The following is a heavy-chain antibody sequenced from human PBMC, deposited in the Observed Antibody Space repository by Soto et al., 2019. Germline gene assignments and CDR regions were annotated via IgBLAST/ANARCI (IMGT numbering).Heavy chain of an antibody. V-gene: IGHV3-15*07. Sequence: EVQMVESGGGLVKPGGSLRLSCAVSGFSFRDAWMNWVRQAPGKGLEWVGRIKSKAAGGPIDYAAPVKDRFTISREDSKGTLDLQINRLKSADAAMYCCTKDGSFGGVVGAFHLRGPATMLSVSS. D-gene: IGHD3-10*01. J-gene: IGHJ2*01. CDR1: GFSFRDAW. CDR3: TKDGSFGGVVGAFHL. CDR2: IKSKAAGGPI.